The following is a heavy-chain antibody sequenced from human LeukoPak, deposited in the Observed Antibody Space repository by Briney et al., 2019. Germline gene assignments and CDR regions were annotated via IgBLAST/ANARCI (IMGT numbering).Heavy chain of an antibody. J-gene: IGHJ4*02. Sequence: PGKSLRLSCAASGFTFRSYGMHWVRQAPGKGLEWVAVTSYDGSNKYYVDSVKGRFTISRDSSKNTLYLQMNSLRAEDTAVYYCAKESKETTRYYFDSWGQGTLVTVSS. CDR2: TSYDGSNK. D-gene: IGHD4-11*01. V-gene: IGHV3-30*18. CDR1: GFTFRSYG. CDR3: AKESKETTRYYFDS.